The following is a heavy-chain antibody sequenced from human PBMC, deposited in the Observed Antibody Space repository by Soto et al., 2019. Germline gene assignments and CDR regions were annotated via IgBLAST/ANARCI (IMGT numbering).Heavy chain of an antibody. V-gene: IGHV3-33*01. D-gene: IGHD2-21*02. J-gene: IGHJ5*02. Sequence: QVQLVESGGGVVQPGRSLRLSCAASGFTFSSYGMHWVRQAPGKGLEWVAGIWYDGSNKYYADSVKGRFTISRDNSKNTLYLQMNSLRAEDTAVYYCARAYCGGDCYANWFDPCGQGTLVTVSS. CDR1: GFTFSSYG. CDR2: IWYDGSNK. CDR3: ARAYCGGDCYANWFDP.